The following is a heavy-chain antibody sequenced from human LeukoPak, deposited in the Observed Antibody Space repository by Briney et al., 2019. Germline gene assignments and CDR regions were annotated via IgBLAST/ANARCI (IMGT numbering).Heavy chain of an antibody. CDR1: GFTFGDYA. V-gene: IGHV3-49*03. D-gene: IGHD6-19*01. J-gene: IGHJ5*02. CDR2: IRSKAYGGTT. Sequence: GGSLRLSCTASGFTFGDYAMSWFRQAPGKGLEWVGVIRSKAYGGTTEYAASVKGRFTISRDDSKSIAYLQMNSLKTEDTAVYYCTRDNPIAVAPTGWFDPWGQGTLVTVSS. CDR3: TRDNPIAVAPTGWFDP.